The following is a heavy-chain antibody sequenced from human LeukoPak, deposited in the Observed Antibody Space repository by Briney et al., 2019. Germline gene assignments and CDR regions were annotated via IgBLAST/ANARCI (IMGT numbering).Heavy chain of an antibody. D-gene: IGHD6-19*01. J-gene: IGHJ4*02. V-gene: IGHV1-2*02. Sequence: ASVKVSRKASGYTFTGYYMHWVRQAPGQGLEWMGWINPNSGGTNYAQKFQGRVTMTRDTSISTAYMELSRLRSDDTAVYYCARVNREQWLGFDYWGQGTLVTVSS. CDR1: GYTFTGYY. CDR2: INPNSGGT. CDR3: ARVNREQWLGFDY.